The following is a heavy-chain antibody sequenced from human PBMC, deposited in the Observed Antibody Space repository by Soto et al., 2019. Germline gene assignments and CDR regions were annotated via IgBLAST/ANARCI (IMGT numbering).Heavy chain of an antibody. J-gene: IGHJ4*02. CDR3: VRARNLWQLDY. CDR2: INSDGSTR. V-gene: IGHV3-74*01. D-gene: IGHD2-21*01. CDR1: GFTFSTYW. Sequence: DVQLVESGGGLVQPGGSLRLSCAASGFTFSTYWIHWVRQVPGKGLVWVSRINSDGSTRTYADSVQGRFAISRANAENTLYLQMNSLRAEDTAVYYCVRARNLWQLDYWGQGTLVTVSS.